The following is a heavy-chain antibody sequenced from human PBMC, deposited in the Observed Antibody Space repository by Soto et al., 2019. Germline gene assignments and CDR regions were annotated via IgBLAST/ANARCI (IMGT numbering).Heavy chain of an antibody. D-gene: IGHD1-7*01. J-gene: IGHJ4*02. CDR1: GGSISSYY. CDR3: ARGDWNYNFDY. Sequence: PSETLSLTCTVSGGSISSYYWSWIRQPPGKGLEWIGYIYYSGSTNYNPSLKSRVTISVDTSKNQFSLKLSSVTAADTAVYYCARGDWNYNFDYWGQGTLVTVSS. CDR2: IYYSGST. V-gene: IGHV4-59*01.